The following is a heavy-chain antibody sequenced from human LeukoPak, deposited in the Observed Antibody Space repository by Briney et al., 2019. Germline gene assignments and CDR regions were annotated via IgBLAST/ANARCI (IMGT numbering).Heavy chain of an antibody. CDR2: MYYTGST. CDR1: GGSISSSSYY. CDR3: ARDVRNYYDSSGYYLFDY. V-gene: IGHV4-39*07. Sequence: SETLSLTCSVSGGSISSSSYYWGWIRQPPGKGLEWIGSMYYTGSTHYNPSLKSRVTISMDTSKNQFSLKLSSVTAADTAVYYCARDVRNYYDSSGYYLFDYWGQGTLVTVSS. J-gene: IGHJ4*02. D-gene: IGHD3-22*01.